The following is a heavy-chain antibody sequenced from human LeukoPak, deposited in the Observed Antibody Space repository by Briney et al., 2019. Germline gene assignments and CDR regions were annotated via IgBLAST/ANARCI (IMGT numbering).Heavy chain of an antibody. CDR1: GFTFSIYG. J-gene: IGHJ4*02. D-gene: IGHD2-15*01. CDR3: AKTLPYQVYCSGGNRPYLFDH. CDR2: IRGKGAQT. V-gene: IGHV3-23*01. Sequence: GGSLRLSCAASGFTFSIYGMSWLRQAPGKGLGWVSAIRGKGAQTFYADSVKGRFAISRDNLKNTLYLAMTSLRAEDTAVYFCAKTLPYQVYCSGGNRPYLFDHWGQGTLVTVSS.